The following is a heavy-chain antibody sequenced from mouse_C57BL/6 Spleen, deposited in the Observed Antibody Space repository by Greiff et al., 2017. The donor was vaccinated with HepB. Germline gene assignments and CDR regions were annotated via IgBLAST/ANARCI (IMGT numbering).Heavy chain of an antibody. CDR3: ARKRDSNYDYAMDY. Sequence: VKLMESGPGLVQPSQSLSITCTVSGFSLTSYGVHWVRQSPGKGLEWLGVIWSGGSTDYNAAFISRLSISKDNSKSQVFFKMNSLQADDTAIYYCARKRDSNYDYAMDYWGQGTSVTVSS. D-gene: IGHD2-5*01. V-gene: IGHV2-2*01. CDR1: GFSLTSYG. J-gene: IGHJ4*01. CDR2: IWSGGST.